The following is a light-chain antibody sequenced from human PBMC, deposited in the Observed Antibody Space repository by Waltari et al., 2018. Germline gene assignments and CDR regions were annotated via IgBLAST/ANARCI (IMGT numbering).Light chain of an antibody. CDR2: AAS. J-gene: IGKJ2*01. Sequence: DIQMTQSPSSLSASVGDRVTITCRASQGTRTDLGWYQQKPGKAPKRLIYAASSLESGVPSSFSGSGSGTEFTLTISSLQPEDCATYYCLQHNSYPPYTFGQGTKLESK. CDR3: LQHNSYPPYT. CDR1: QGTRTD. V-gene: IGKV1-17*01.